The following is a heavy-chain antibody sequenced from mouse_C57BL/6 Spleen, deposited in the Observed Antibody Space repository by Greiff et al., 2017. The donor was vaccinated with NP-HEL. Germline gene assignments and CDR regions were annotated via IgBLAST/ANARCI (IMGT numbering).Heavy chain of an antibody. CDR3: AREGSYSDFFAY. J-gene: IGHJ3*01. D-gene: IGHD2-12*01. CDR1: GYTFTDYY. V-gene: IGHV1-76*01. Sequence: QVQLQQSGAELVRPGASVKLSCKASGYTFTDYYINWVKQRPGQGLEWIARIYPGSGNTYYNEKFKGKATLTAEKSSSTAYMQLSSLTSEDSAVYFCAREGSYSDFFAYWGQGTLVTVSA. CDR2: IYPGSGNT.